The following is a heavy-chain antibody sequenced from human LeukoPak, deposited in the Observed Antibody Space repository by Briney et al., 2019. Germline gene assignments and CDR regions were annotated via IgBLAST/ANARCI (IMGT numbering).Heavy chain of an antibody. CDR2: INPNSGGT. V-gene: IGHV1-2*02. D-gene: IGHD2-21*02. J-gene: IGHJ3*02. Sequence: ASVKVSCKASGYTFTSYDINWVRQAPGQGLEWMGWINPNSGGTNYAQKFQGRVTMTRDTSISTAYMELSRLRSDDTAVYYCARSGRYCGGDCPPDAFDIWGQGTMVTVSS. CDR3: ARSGRYCGGDCPPDAFDI. CDR1: GYTFTSYD.